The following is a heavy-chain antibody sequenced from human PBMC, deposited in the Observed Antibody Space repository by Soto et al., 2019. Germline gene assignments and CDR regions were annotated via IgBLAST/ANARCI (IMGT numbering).Heavy chain of an antibody. V-gene: IGHV3-23*01. J-gene: IGHJ2*01. Sequence: EVQLLESGGGLVQPGGSLRLSCAASGFTFSSYAMSWVRQAPGKGLEWVSAISGSGGSTYYADSVKGRFTISRDNSKNTLYLQMSGLRAEDTAVYYCAKRHNGGGYFDRWGRGTLVTVSS. CDR1: GFTFSSYA. CDR3: AKRHNGGGYFDR. CDR2: ISGSGGST. D-gene: IGHD4-17*01.